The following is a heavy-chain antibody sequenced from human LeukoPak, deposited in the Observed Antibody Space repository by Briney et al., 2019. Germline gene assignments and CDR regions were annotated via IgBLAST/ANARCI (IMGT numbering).Heavy chain of an antibody. CDR3: ARDLVTVTKGFDI. CDR1: ADSFSSHY. D-gene: IGHD4-17*01. CDR2: ISYIGST. Sequence: SETLSLTCAVSADSFSSHYWTWIRQPPGKGLEWIGYISYIGSTNYNPSLKSRVTISIETCKNKFCLKLSSVTAADTAVYYCARDLVTVTKGFDIWGQGTMVSVSS. J-gene: IGHJ3*02. V-gene: IGHV4-59*11.